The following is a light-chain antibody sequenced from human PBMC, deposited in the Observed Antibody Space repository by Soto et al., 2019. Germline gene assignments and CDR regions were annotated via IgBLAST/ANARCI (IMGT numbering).Light chain of an antibody. CDR3: QQSYSTPQK. J-gene: IGKJ1*01. CDR2: AAS. V-gene: IGKV1-39*01. CDR1: QSISSY. Sequence: DIQMTQSPSSLSASVGDRVTITCRASQSISSYLNWYQQKPGKAPKLLIYAASSLQSGVPSRFSGSGYGTDFTLTIRSLKPEDFATYYCQQSYSTPQKFGQGTKGDMK.